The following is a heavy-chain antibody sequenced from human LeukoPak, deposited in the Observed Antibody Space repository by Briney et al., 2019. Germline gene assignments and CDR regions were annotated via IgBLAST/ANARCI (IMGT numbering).Heavy chain of an antibody. CDR1: GFTFNSYW. CDR3: ARVWYYDSSGYFQFDY. CDR2: INSDGSST. D-gene: IGHD3-22*01. Sequence: GGSLRLSCAASGFTFNSYWMHWVRHAPGKGLVWVSRINSDGSSTSYADSVKGRFTISRDNAKNTLYLQMNSLRAEDTAVYYCARVWYYDSSGYFQFDYWGQGTLVTVSS. J-gene: IGHJ4*02. V-gene: IGHV3-74*01.